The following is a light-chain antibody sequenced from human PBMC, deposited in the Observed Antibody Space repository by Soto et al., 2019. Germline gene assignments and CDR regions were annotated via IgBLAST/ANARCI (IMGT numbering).Light chain of an antibody. CDR2: GAT. V-gene: IGKV3-20*01. CDR1: QRVISSY. CDR3: QQYGSTPLT. Sequence: EIVLPQSPGTLSLSPGERVTLSCRASQRVISSYLAWYQQKPGQAPRLLIFGATNRATGIPDRFSGSGSGTDFTLTTNRLEPEDFAVYSCQQYGSTPLTFGQGTKVDIK. J-gene: IGKJ1*01.